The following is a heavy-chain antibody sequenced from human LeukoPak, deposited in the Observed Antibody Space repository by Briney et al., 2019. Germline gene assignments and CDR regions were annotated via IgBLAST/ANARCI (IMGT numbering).Heavy chain of an antibody. J-gene: IGHJ4*02. CDR1: GYSFTSYW. D-gene: IGHD3-10*01. CDR3: ARLTMVRGVITCIDY. CDR2: IYPGDSDT. Sequence: GESLKIPCKGSGYSFTSYWIGWVRQMPGKGLEWMGIIYPGDSDTRYSPSFQGQVTISADKSISTAYLQWSSLKASDTAMYYCARLTMVRGVITCIDYWGQGTLVTVSS. V-gene: IGHV5-51*01.